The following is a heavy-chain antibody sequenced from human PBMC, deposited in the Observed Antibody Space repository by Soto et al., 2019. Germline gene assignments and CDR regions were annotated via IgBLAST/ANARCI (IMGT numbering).Heavy chain of an antibody. Sequence: LRLSCAASGFTFSSYAMSWVRQAPGKGLEWVSAISGSGGSTYYADSVKGRFTISRDNSKNTLYLQMNSLRAEDTAVYYCAKPGAERHYYYYYGMDVWGQGTTVTVSS. V-gene: IGHV3-23*01. D-gene: IGHD1-1*01. CDR3: AKPGAERHYYYYYGMDV. J-gene: IGHJ6*02. CDR1: GFTFSSYA. CDR2: ISGSGGST.